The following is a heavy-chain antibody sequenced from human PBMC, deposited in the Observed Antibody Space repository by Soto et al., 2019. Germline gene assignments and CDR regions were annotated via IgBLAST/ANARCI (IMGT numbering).Heavy chain of an antibody. D-gene: IGHD6-19*01. CDR3: ARSVAVPGAHIDY. J-gene: IGHJ4*02. V-gene: IGHV4-59*01. Sequence: SETPSLTCSASGGSISSSYWSWIRQSPGKGLEWLGYVYYTGSTNYSPSLRSRVSISVDTSKNEFSLRLSSVTAADTAVYFCARSVAVPGAHIDYWGQGTQVTVYS. CDR1: GGSISSSY. CDR2: VYYTGST.